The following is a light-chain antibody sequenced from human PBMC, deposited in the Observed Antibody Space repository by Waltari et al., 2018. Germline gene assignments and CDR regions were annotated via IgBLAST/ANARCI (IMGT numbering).Light chain of an antibody. CDR1: QSLTKRY. Sequence: EVVLTQSPGTLSLSPGEKATLSCRASQSLTKRYLAWYQQKPGQAPRLLMYGASSRAAGIPDRFSGRGSGTDFTLTINRLGPDDFAVYYCQQYGSSILYTFGQGTKLEIK. CDR2: GAS. CDR3: QQYGSSILYT. V-gene: IGKV3-20*01. J-gene: IGKJ2*01.